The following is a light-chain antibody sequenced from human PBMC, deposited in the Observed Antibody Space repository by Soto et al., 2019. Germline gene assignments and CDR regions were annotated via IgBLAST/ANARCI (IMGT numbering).Light chain of an antibody. CDR1: QSVSSSY. V-gene: IGKV3-20*01. CDR3: QHYDRSHIFT. CDR2: GTS. J-gene: IGKJ3*01. Sequence: EIVLTQSPGTLSLSPGERVTLSCRASQSVSSSYLAWYQQKPGQAPRLLIFGTSFRAPGIPDRFSGSASGTDFTLTISRLEPEDFAVYYCQHYDRSHIFTFGPGTKVDIK.